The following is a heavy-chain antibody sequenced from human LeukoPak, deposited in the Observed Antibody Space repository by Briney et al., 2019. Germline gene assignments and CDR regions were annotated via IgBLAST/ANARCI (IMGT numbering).Heavy chain of an antibody. CDR2: INHSGST. J-gene: IGHJ4*02. V-gene: IGHV4-38-2*02. CDR1: GYSISSGYY. D-gene: IGHD5-24*01. CDR3: ARRRDGYNFPLGY. Sequence: SETLSLTCTVSGYSISSGYYWGWIRQPPGKGLEWIGSINHSGSTNYNPSLKSRVTISVDTSKNQFSLKLSSVTAADTAVYYCARRRDGYNFPLGYWGQGTLVTVSS.